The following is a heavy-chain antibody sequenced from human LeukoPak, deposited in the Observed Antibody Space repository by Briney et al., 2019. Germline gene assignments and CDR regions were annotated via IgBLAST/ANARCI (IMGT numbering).Heavy chain of an antibody. Sequence: GRSLRLSCAASGFTFDDYAMHWVRQAPGKGLEWVSGISWNSGSIGYADSVKGRFTISRDNAKNSLYLQMNSLRAEDTAVYYCARDSDSSGYTPLDYYYGMDVWGQGTTVTVSS. V-gene: IGHV3-9*01. J-gene: IGHJ6*02. CDR1: GFTFDDYA. CDR3: ARDSDSSGYTPLDYYYGMDV. D-gene: IGHD3-22*01. CDR2: ISWNSGSI.